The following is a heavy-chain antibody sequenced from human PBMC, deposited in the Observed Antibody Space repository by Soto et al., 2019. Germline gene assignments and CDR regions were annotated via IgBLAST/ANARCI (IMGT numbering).Heavy chain of an antibody. V-gene: IGHV1-69*01. CDR2: IFPKFGTT. D-gene: IGHD3-16*02. CDR3: EAEMPFGKLSVV. Sequence: QVQLVQSGAEVKKPGSSVKVSCKASGDTDTNYVISWVRQAPGQGLEWMGGIFPKFGTTYSAQKLQDRLTITADESTSTVYMQLSSLRLDDTAVYYSEAEMPFGKLSVVWCQGTTVTVSS. J-gene: IGHJ6*02. CDR1: GDTDTNYV.